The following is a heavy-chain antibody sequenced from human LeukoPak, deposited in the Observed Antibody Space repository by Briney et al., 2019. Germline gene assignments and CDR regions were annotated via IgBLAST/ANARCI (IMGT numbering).Heavy chain of an antibody. D-gene: IGHD5-24*01. CDR2: IRNDGTSK. CDR3: AKIGVATTPVV. Sequence: PGESLRLSCAASGLTFSTYGMHWVRQAPGKGLEWVAFIRNDGTSKYYADSVRGRFTISRDNSKNTLYLQMNTLRLEDTAIYYCAKIGVATTPVVWGQGTLVTVSS. J-gene: IGHJ4*02. V-gene: IGHV3-30*02. CDR1: GLTFSTYG.